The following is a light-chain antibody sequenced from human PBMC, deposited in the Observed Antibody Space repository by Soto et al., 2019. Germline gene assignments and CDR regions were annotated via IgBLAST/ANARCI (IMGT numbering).Light chain of an antibody. V-gene: IGKV4-1*01. J-gene: IGKJ1*01. Sequence: DIQMTQSPSTLSASVGDRVTITCRASQSISSWLAWYQQKPGQPPKLLIYWASTRDSGVPDRFSGSGSGTDFTLTISSLQAEDVAVYYCQQYYSTPRTFGQGTKVDIK. CDR3: QQYYSTPRT. CDR1: QSISSW. CDR2: WAS.